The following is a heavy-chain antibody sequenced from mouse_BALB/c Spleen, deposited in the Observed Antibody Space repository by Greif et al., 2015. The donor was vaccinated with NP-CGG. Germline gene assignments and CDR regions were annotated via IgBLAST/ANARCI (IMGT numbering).Heavy chain of an antibody. V-gene: IGHV1-7*01. CDR3: ARSSYDY. J-gene: IGHJ2*01. Sequence: QVQLQQSGAELAKPGASVKMSCKASGYTFTSYWMHWVKQRPGQGLEWIGYINPSTGYTEYNQKFKDKATLTADKSSSTAYTQLSSLTSEDSAVYYCARSSYDYWGQGTTLTVSS. D-gene: IGHD1-1*01. CDR1: GYTFTSYW. CDR2: INPSTGYT.